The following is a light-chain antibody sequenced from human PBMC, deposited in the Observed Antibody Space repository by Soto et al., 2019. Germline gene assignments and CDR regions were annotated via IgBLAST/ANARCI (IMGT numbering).Light chain of an antibody. Sequence: QSVLTQPASVSGSPGQSITISCTGTSSDVGGYNYVSWYQQHPGKAPKLMIYEVSNRPSGVSNRFSGSKSGNTASLTISGLQAEDEADYYCLSHTTRRIYVFGPGTKLTVL. CDR1: SSDVGGYNY. CDR3: LSHTTRRIYV. J-gene: IGLJ1*01. CDR2: EVS. V-gene: IGLV2-14*01.